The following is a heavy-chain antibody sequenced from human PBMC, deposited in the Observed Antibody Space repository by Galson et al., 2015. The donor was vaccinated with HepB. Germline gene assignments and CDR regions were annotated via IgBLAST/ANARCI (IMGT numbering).Heavy chain of an antibody. CDR1: GGSICSYY. Sequence: SETLSLTCTVSGGSICSYYWSWIRQPPGKGLEWIGYIYYSGSTNYNPSLKSRVTISVDTSKNQFSLKLSSVTAADTAVYYCARAVTRDDAFDIWGQGTMVTVSS. D-gene: IGHD4-17*01. CDR2: IYYSGST. CDR3: ARAVTRDDAFDI. J-gene: IGHJ3*02. V-gene: IGHV4-59*01.